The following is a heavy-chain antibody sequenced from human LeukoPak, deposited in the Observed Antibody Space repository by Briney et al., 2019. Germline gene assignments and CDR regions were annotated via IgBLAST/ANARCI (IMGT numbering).Heavy chain of an antibody. CDR1: GFTFSSYA. J-gene: IGHJ3*02. CDR3: ARVVLRCHAFDI. CDR2: ISGSGGST. V-gene: IGHV3-23*01. D-gene: IGHD3-16*02. Sequence: GGSLRLSCAASGFTFSSYAMSWVRQAPGKGLEWVSAISGSGGSTYYADSVKGRFTISRDNSKNTLYLQMNSLRAEDTAVYYCARVVLRCHAFDIWGQGTMVTVSS.